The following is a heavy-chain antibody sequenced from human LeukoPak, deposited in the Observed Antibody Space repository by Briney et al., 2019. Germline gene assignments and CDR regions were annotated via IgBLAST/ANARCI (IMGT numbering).Heavy chain of an antibody. D-gene: IGHD1-26*01. V-gene: IGHV4-38-2*02. CDR2: IYHSGST. CDR3: ARGGGSYYRAGKVFQH. CDR1: GYSISSGYY. Sequence: KSSETLSLTCTVSGYSISSGYYWGWIRQPPVKGLEWIGSIYHSGSTYYNPSLKSRVTISVDTSKNQFSLKLSSVTAADTAVYYCARGGGSYYRAGKVFQHWGQGTLVTVSS. J-gene: IGHJ1*01.